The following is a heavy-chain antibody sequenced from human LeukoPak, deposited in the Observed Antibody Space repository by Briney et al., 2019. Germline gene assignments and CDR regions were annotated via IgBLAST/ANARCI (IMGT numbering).Heavy chain of an antibody. Sequence: GGSLRLSCAASGFTVSSNYMSWVRQAPGKGLEWVSVIYSGGSTYYADSVKGRFTISRDNAKNSLYLQMNSLRAEDTAVYYCARDSDYKFYYGMDVWGQGTTVTVSS. CDR1: GFTVSSNY. CDR3: ARDSDYKFYYGMDV. V-gene: IGHV3-53*01. CDR2: IYSGGST. J-gene: IGHJ6*02. D-gene: IGHD3-10*01.